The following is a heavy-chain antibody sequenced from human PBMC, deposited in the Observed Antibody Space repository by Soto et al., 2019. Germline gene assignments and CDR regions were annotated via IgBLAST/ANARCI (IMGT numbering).Heavy chain of an antibody. Sequence: QVQLVESGGGVVQPGRSLRLSCAASGFTFSSYGMHWVRQAPGKGLEWVAVIWYDGSNKYYADSVKGRFTISRDNSKNPLYLQMNSLRAEDTAVYYCARVPGKAVAGAFDYWGQGTWSPSPQ. D-gene: IGHD6-19*01. J-gene: IGHJ4*02. V-gene: IGHV3-33*01. CDR3: ARVPGKAVAGAFDY. CDR1: GFTFSSYG. CDR2: IWYDGSNK.